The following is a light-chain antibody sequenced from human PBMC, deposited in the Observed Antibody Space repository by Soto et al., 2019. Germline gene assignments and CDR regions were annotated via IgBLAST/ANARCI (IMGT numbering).Light chain of an antibody. CDR2: GNS. CDR3: QSYDSRLSSHVV. Sequence: QLVLTQPPSVSGAPGQRVTISCTGSSSNIGAGYDVHWYQQLPGTAPKLLIYGNSNRPSGVPDRFSGSKSGTSASLAITGLQAEDEADYYCQSYDSRLSSHVVFGGGTKLTVL. J-gene: IGLJ2*01. CDR1: SSNIGAGYD. V-gene: IGLV1-40*01.